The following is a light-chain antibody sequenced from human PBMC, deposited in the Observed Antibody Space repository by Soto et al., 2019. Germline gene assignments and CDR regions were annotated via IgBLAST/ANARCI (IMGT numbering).Light chain of an antibody. CDR3: QQYDTSPRT. V-gene: IGKV3-20*01. CDR2: GTS. Sequence: EIVLTQSPGTLSLSPGERATLSCRASQTVNSIYLAWYQQKPGQAPRLLIYGTSNRATGIPDRFSGSGSGTDFTLTTSRLEPEDFAVYYCQQYDTSPRTFGQGTKVEIK. J-gene: IGKJ1*01. CDR1: QTVNSIY.